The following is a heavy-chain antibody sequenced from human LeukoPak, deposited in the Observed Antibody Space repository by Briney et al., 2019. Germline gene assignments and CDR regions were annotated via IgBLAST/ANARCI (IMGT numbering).Heavy chain of an antibody. D-gene: IGHD5-18*01. CDR3: AKNDGYRYGRNYGMDV. CDR2: ISGSGGTT. CDR1: GFTFSSYD. Sequence: GGSLRLSCAASGFTFSSYDMSWVRQAPGQGLEWVSGISGSGGTTYYAGSVQGRFTMSRDNSKNTLYLQMNSLRADDTAIYYCAKNDGYRYGRNYGMDVWGQGTTVTVS. J-gene: IGHJ6*02. V-gene: IGHV3-23*01.